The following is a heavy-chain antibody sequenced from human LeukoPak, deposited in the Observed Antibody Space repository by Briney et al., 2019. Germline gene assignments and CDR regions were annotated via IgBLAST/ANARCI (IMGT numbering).Heavy chain of an antibody. D-gene: IGHD6-13*01. V-gene: IGHV1-69*06. Sequence: SVKVSCKASGGTFSSYAISWVRQAPGQGLEWMGGIIPIFGTANYAQKFQGRVTVTADKSTSTAYMELSSLRSEDTAVYYCARDSSTDSSSWYWFDPWGQGTLVTVSS. CDR1: GGTFSSYA. CDR2: IIPIFGTA. J-gene: IGHJ5*02. CDR3: ARDSSTDSSSWYWFDP.